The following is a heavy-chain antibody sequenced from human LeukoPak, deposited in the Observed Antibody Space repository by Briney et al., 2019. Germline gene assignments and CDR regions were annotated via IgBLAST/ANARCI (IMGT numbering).Heavy chain of an antibody. Sequence: SETLSLTCTVSGYSISSGYYWGWIRQPPGKGLEWIGSIYHSGSTYYNPSLKSRVTISVDTSKNQFSLKLSSVTAADTAVYYCARDQDGGNPLGGYWGQGTLVTVSS. CDR2: IYHSGST. D-gene: IGHD4-23*01. CDR3: ARDQDGGNPLGGY. CDR1: GYSISSGYY. J-gene: IGHJ4*02. V-gene: IGHV4-38-2*02.